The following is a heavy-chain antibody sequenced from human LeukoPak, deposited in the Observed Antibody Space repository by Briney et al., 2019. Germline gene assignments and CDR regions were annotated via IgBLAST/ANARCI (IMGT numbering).Heavy chain of an antibody. D-gene: IGHD6-19*01. Sequence: ESGPTLVKPTQTLTLTSTFSGFSLSTSGVGVGWIRQPPGKALGWLALIYWNDDKRYSPSLKSRLTITKDTSKNQVVLTMTNMDPVDTATYYCAHEPGIAVAGETGDAFNIWGQGTMVTVSS. CDR1: GFSLSTSGVG. V-gene: IGHV2-5*01. CDR2: IYWNDDK. J-gene: IGHJ3*02. CDR3: AHEPGIAVAGETGDAFNI.